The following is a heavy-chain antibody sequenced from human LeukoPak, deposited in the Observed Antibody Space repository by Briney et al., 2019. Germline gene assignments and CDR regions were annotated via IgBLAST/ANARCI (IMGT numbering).Heavy chain of an antibody. CDR1: GSTFTSCA. D-gene: IGHD3-10*01. V-gene: IGHV1-69*01. J-gene: IGHJ3*02. CDR3: AEERGRPSMVRGVNIHGAFVI. CDR2: MIPIFGTT. Sequence: SVNLSCNASGSTFTSCAISWVRHAPGQGLEWMGGMIPIFGTTNYAQKLQGRVTITPHESTRTACMELSRLRSEDTALYYCAEERGRPSMVRGVNIHGAFVIWGQGTMVTVCS.